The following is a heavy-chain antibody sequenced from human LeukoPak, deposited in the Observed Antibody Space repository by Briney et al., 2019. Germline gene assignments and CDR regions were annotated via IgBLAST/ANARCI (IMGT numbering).Heavy chain of an antibody. V-gene: IGHV1-58*02. CDR2: IVVGSGNT. D-gene: IGHD4-17*01. CDR3: AAGLYGEARPGFDY. J-gene: IGHJ4*02. CDR1: GFTFTSSA. Sequence: PVKVSCKASGFTFTSSAMQWVRQARGQRLEWIGWIVVGSGNTNYAQKFQERVTITRDMSTSTAYMELSSLRSEDTAVYYCAAGLYGEARPGFDYWGQGTLVTVSS.